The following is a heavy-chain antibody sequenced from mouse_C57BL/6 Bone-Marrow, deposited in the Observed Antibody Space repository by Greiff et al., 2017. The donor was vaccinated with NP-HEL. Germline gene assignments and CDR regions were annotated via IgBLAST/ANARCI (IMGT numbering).Heavy chain of an antibody. J-gene: IGHJ3*01. V-gene: IGHV2-9-1*01. CDR3: AIITTRAWFAY. CDR1: LTSYA. Sequence: VKVEESGPGLVAPSQSLSITCTLTSYAISWVRQPPGKGLEWLGVIWTGGGTNYNSALKSRLSISKDNSKSQVFLKMNSLQTDDTARYYCAIITTRAWFAYWGQGTLVTVSA. CDR2: IWTGGGT. D-gene: IGHD1-1*01.